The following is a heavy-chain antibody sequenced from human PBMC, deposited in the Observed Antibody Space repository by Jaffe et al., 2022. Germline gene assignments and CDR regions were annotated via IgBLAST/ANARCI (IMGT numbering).Heavy chain of an antibody. J-gene: IGHJ3*02. CDR1: GGSISSYY. V-gene: IGHV4-59*01. CDR2: IYYSGST. D-gene: IGHD4-17*01. CDR3: ARGTGDYRVGTDAFDI. Sequence: QVQLQESGPGLVKPSETLSLTCTVSGGSISSYYWSWIRQPPGKGLEWIGYIYYSGSTNYNPSLKSRVTISVDTSKNQFSLKLSSVTAADTAVYYCARGTGDYRVGTDAFDIWGQGTMVTVSS.